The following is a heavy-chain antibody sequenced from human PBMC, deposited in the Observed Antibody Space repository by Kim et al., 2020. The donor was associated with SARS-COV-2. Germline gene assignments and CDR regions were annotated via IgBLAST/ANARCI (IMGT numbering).Heavy chain of an antibody. CDR1: GFTFSNYW. CDR2: IKGDGSGA. Sequence: GGSLRLSCAASGFTFSNYWMHWVRLVPGKGLLWLSRIKGDGSGATYADPVKGRFTVSRDNAKNMLYLQINSLRAEDAAVYYCARDLHIAAVDYWGQGTLVSVSS. J-gene: IGHJ4*02. CDR3: ARDLHIAAVDY. D-gene: IGHD6-13*01. V-gene: IGHV3-74*01.